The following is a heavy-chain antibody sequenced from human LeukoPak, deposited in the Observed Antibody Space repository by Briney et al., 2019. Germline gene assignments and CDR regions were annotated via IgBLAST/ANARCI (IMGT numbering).Heavy chain of an antibody. CDR1: GYTFTGNH. V-gene: IGHV1-2*02. Sequence: GASVKVSCKASGYTFTGNHMHWVRQAPGHGLEGMGWINPKRGGTNYAQKFQGRVIMTRDTSISTAYMELSRLGSDDTAVYYCARGGSTDSIHSCGGNCYFLDYWGQGTLVTVSS. CDR3: ARGGSTDSIHSCGGNCYFLDY. D-gene: IGHD2-21*02. CDR2: INPKRGGT. J-gene: IGHJ4*02.